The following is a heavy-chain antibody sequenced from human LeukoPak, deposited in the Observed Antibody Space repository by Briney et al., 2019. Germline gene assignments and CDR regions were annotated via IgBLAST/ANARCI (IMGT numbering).Heavy chain of an antibody. CDR3: ARSIAVAGKYNFDY. D-gene: IGHD6-19*01. Sequence: PGGSLRLSCAASGFTFSSYSMNWVRQAPGKGLEWVSSISSSSSYIYYADSVKGRFTISRDNAKNSLYLQMNSLRAEDTAVYYCARSIAVAGKYNFDYWGQGTLVTVSS. V-gene: IGHV3-21*01. CDR1: GFTFSSYS. CDR2: ISSSSSYI. J-gene: IGHJ4*02.